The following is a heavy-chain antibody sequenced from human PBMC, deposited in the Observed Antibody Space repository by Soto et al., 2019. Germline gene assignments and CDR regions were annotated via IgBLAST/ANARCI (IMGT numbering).Heavy chain of an antibody. D-gene: IGHD4-17*01. CDR2: IYHSGST. V-gene: IGHV4-4*02. J-gene: IGHJ4*02. CDR3: VAQYGDYVFAY. CDR1: GGSISSRNW. Sequence: QVQLQESGPGLVKPSGTLSLTCAVSGGSISSRNWWSWVRQPPGKGLEWIGEIYHSGSTNYNPSLKRXXLXSXVRSKSQCSLTLSSVTAADTAVYYCVAQYGDYVFAYWGQGTLVTVSS.